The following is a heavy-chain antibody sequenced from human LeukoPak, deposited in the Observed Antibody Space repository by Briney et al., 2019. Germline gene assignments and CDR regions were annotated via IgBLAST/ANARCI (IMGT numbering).Heavy chain of an antibody. J-gene: IGHJ4*02. Sequence: GGSLRLSCAASGFTFSSYSMNWVRQAPGKGLEWVSSISSSSSYIYYADSVKGRFTISRDNAKNSLYLQMNSLRAEDTAVYYCARTFWHWGPKYYFDYWGQGTLVTVSS. CDR1: GFTFSSYS. CDR2: ISSSSSYI. V-gene: IGHV3-21*01. D-gene: IGHD7-27*01. CDR3: ARTFWHWGPKYYFDY.